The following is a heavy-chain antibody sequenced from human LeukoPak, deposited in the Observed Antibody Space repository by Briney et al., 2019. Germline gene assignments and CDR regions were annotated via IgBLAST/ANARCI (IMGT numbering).Heavy chain of an antibody. V-gene: IGHV4-59*01. Sequence: SETLSLTCTVSGGSISSYYWSWIRQPPGKGLEWIGSIYYSGITSYNPSLKSRVIISVHTSKNQFSLKLSSVTAADAAVYYCARDQSGSYIVDYWGQGTLVTVSS. J-gene: IGHJ4*02. CDR2: IYYSGIT. CDR3: ARDQSGSYIVDY. CDR1: GGSISSYY. D-gene: IGHD1-26*01.